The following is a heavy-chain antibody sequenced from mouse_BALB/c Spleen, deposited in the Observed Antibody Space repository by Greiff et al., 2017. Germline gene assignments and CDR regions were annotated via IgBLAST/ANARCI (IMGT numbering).Heavy chain of an antibody. J-gene: IGHJ2*01. D-gene: IGHD1-3*01. Sequence: VQLKESGGGLVQPGGSMKLSCVASGFTFSNYWMNWVRQSPEKGLEWVAEIRLKSNNYATHYAESVKGRFTISRDDSKSSVYLQMNNLRAEDTGIYYCTRPSGAFDYWGQGTTLTVSS. CDR1: GFTFSNYW. V-gene: IGHV6-6*02. CDR2: IRLKSNNYAT. CDR3: TRPSGAFDY.